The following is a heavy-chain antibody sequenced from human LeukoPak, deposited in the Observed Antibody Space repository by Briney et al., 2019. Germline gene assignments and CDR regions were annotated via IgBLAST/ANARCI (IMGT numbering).Heavy chain of an antibody. J-gene: IGHJ4*02. D-gene: IGHD4-17*01. Sequence: PSETLSLTCTVSGDSISSYYWSWIRQPPGKGLEWIAYINYSGSTNYNPSLKSRVTISIDTSKKQFSLRLSSVTAADTAVYYCARGNGDFYLDYWGQGTLVTVSS. CDR2: INYSGST. CDR3: ARGNGDFYLDY. CDR1: GDSISSYY. V-gene: IGHV4-59*01.